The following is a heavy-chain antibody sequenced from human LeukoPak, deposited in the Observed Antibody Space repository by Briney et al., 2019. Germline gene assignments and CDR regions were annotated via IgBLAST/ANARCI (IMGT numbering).Heavy chain of an antibody. CDR1: GFTLSSYG. J-gene: IGHJ4*02. V-gene: IGHV3-30-3*01. CDR2: ISYDGSNE. Sequence: GGSLRLSCVASGFTLSSYGMHWVRQAPGKGLEWVAVISYDGSNEYYADSVKGRFTISRDNSKNTLYLQMNSLRAEDTAVYYCARDGLDYWGQGTLVTVSS. CDR3: ARDGLDY.